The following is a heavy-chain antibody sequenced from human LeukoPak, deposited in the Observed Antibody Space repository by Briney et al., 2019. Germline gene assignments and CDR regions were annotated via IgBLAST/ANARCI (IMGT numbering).Heavy chain of an antibody. Sequence: GASVKVSCKASGYTFTAYAMHWVRQAPGQTLEWLGWISPANGYTRYSQEIQGRVTMTTDTSTSTAYMELRSLRSDDTAVYYCARVLGSSKDYYYYMDVWGQGTLVTVSS. CDR3: ARVLGSSKDYYYYMDV. CDR1: GYTFTAYA. J-gene: IGHJ6*03. CDR2: ISPANGYT. V-gene: IGHV1-3*01. D-gene: IGHD6-13*01.